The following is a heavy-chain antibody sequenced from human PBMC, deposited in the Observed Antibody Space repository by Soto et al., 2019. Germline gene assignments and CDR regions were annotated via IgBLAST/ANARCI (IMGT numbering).Heavy chain of an antibody. CDR3: ARYSALSGTYYFDY. Sequence: QVQLQESGPGLVKPSGTLSLTCDVSGASISSVYWWSWVRQSPGKGLEWIGEISQRGSANYRPSLKSRVTMSLDTSKNQFSLRLTSVTAADTAVYYCARYSALSGTYYFDYWGQGTLVTVSS. CDR2: ISQRGSA. D-gene: IGHD6-13*01. V-gene: IGHV4-4*02. CDR1: GASISSVYW. J-gene: IGHJ4*02.